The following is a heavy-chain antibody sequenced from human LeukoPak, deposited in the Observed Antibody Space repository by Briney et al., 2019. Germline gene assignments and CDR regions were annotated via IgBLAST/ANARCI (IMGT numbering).Heavy chain of an antibody. J-gene: IGHJ4*02. CDR3: ARAPYDSSGSLDY. CDR1: GGSISSYY. D-gene: IGHD3-22*01. Sequence: PSETLSLTCTVSGGSISSYYWSWIRQPPGKGLEWIGYIYYSGSTNYNPSLKSRVTISVDTSKKQFSLKLSSVTAADTAVFYCARAPYDSSGSLDYWSQGTLVTVSS. V-gene: IGHV4-59*01. CDR2: IYYSGST.